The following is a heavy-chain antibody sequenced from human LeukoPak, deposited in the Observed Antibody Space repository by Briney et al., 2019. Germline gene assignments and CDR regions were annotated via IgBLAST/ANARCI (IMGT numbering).Heavy chain of an antibody. D-gene: IGHD1-26*01. Sequence: SETLSLTCTVSGGSISSYYWSWIRQPPGKGLEWIAYIYNSGSTIYNPSLKSRVTISVDTSHNQFSLKLSSVTAADTAVYYCARLRGATMDFDSWGQGTLVTVSS. CDR2: IYNSGST. CDR1: GGSISSYY. CDR3: ARLRGATMDFDS. J-gene: IGHJ4*02. V-gene: IGHV4-4*09.